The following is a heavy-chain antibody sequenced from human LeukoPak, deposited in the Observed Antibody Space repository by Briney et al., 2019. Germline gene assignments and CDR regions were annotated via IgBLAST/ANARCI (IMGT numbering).Heavy chain of an antibody. J-gene: IGHJ4*02. CDR2: ISSSGTSM. V-gene: IGHV3-48*03. D-gene: IGHD1-26*01. CDR3: ARVLGIVGG. Sequence: GGSLRLSCTASGFTFSSYEMNWDRQAPGKGLEWVSYISSSGTSMYYADSVKGRFTISRDNAKNSLYLQMNSLRAEDTAVYYCARVLGIVGGWGQGTLVTVSS. CDR1: GFTFSSYE.